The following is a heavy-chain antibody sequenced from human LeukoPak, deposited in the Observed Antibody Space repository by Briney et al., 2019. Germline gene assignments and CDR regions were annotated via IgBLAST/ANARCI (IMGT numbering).Heavy chain of an antibody. Sequence: GGSLRLSCAASGFTFSSSAMSWVRQTPSKGLEWLSSITGDGVTTYYADSVKGRFTISRDNSKNILFLQMNSLRAEDSASYFCAKERRRVDTSMIRSYFFDSWGQGTPVTVSS. J-gene: IGHJ4*02. CDR2: ITGDGVTT. V-gene: IGHV3-23*01. CDR3: AKERRRVDTSMIRSYFFDS. D-gene: IGHD3-16*01. CDR1: GFTFSSSA.